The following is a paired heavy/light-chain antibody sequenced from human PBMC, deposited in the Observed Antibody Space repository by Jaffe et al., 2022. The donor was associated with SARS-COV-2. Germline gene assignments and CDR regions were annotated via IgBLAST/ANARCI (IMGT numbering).Light chain of an antibody. Sequence: DIVMTQSPLSLPVTPGEPASISCRSSQSLLHNNGYNYLDWYLQKPGQSPQLLIYLGSNRASGVPDRFSGSGSGTDFTLKISRVEAEDVGVYYCMQALQTHTFGGGTKVEIK. CDR1: QSLLHNNGYNY. V-gene: IGKV2-28*01. J-gene: IGKJ4*01. CDR3: MQALQTHT. CDR2: LGS.
Heavy chain of an antibody. J-gene: IGHJ4*02. V-gene: IGHV4-61*02. Sequence: QVQLQESGPGLVKPSQTLSLTCTVSGGSISGRNYFWSWIRQPAGKGLEWIGRIHTSGSTNYNPSLKSRVTMSVDTSNNQFSLQLSSVTAADTAVYYCARGNSDWYSVQFDYWGQGTLVTVSA. CDR2: IHTSGST. D-gene: IGHD1-26*01. CDR3: ARGNSDWYSVQFDY. CDR1: GGSISGRNYF.